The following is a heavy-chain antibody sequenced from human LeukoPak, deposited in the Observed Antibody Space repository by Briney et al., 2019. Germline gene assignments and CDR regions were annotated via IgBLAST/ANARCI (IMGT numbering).Heavy chain of an antibody. V-gene: IGHV1-18*01. Sequence: ASVKVSCKASGYTFTSYGISWVRQAPGQGLEWMGWISAYNGNTNYAQKLQGRVTMTTDTSTSTAYMELRSLRSDDTAVYYCASHYYDSSGYISTEPLFDYWGQGTLVTVSS. D-gene: IGHD3-22*01. J-gene: IGHJ4*02. CDR1: GYTFTSYG. CDR3: ASHYYDSSGYISTEPLFDY. CDR2: ISAYNGNT.